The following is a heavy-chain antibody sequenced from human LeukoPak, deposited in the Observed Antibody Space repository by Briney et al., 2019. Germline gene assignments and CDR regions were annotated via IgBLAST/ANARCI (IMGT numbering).Heavy chain of an antibody. D-gene: IGHD3-10*01. CDR1: GRSTSNYY. CDR3: ARVAWFATGGYDY. J-gene: IGHJ4*01. Sequence: PSETLSLTCTVSGRSTSNYYWSWIRQPPGKALEWIGYIHYSGSTNYNPSLKSRVSISVDTSKNQFSLRLTSVTAADTAVFYCARVAWFATGGYDYWGQGTLVTVSS. V-gene: IGHV4-59*01. CDR2: IHYSGST.